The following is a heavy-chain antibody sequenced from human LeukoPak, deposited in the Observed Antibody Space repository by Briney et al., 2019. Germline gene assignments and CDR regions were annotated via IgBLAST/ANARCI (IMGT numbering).Heavy chain of an antibody. CDR3: ARGLWPLYYFDY. CDR2: IYTSGRT. V-gene: IGHV4-61*02. CDR1: SGSISSSSYY. D-gene: IGHD5-18*01. J-gene: IGHJ4*02. Sequence: SETLSLTCTVSSGSISSSSYYWSWIRQPAGKGLEWIGRIYTSGRTDYNPSLKSRVTISVDTSKNQFSLKLSTVTAADTAVYYCARGLWPLYYFDYWGQGTLVTVSS.